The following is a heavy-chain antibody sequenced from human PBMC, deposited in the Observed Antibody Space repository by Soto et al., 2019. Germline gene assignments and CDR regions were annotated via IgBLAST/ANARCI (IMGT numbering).Heavy chain of an antibody. CDR3: ARAVGDYYASSGSLGAFDI. CDR2: IYHSGST. Sequence: QVQLQESGPGLVKPSGTLSLTCAVSGGSISSSNWWSWVRQPPGKGLECIGEIYHSGSTNYNPHLQSRVPISVDEFKNQFSLKLSSVTAADTAVYYCARAVGDYYASSGSLGAFDIWGQGTIVTVAA. V-gene: IGHV4-4*02. CDR1: GGSISSSNW. D-gene: IGHD3-22*01. J-gene: IGHJ3*02.